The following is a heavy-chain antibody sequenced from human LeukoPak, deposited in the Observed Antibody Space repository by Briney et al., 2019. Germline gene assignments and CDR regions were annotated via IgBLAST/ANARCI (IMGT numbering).Heavy chain of an antibody. CDR3: ARDGWFGEFVDY. CDR2: ISSSGSTI. V-gene: IGHV3-11*04. CDR1: RFTFTDYY. Sequence: GGSLRLSCAASRFTFTDYYMSWIRQAPGKGLECVSYISSSGSTIYYADSVKGGFTISRDNAKNSLYLQMNSLRAEDTAVYYCARDGWFGEFVDYWGQGTLVTVSS. J-gene: IGHJ4*02. D-gene: IGHD3-10*01.